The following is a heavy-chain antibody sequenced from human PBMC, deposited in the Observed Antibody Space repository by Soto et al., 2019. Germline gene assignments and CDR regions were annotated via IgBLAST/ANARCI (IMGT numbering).Heavy chain of an antibody. J-gene: IGHJ3*02. CDR2: ISYDGSNK. Sequence: QVQLVESGGGVVQPGRSLRLSCAASGFTFSSYGMHWVRQAPGKGLEWVAVISYDGSNKYYADSVKGRFTISRDNSKNTLHLQMNSLRAEDTAVYYCAKEIGGRNGAFDIWGQGTMVTVSS. CDR1: GFTFSSYG. V-gene: IGHV3-30*18. CDR3: AKEIGGRNGAFDI.